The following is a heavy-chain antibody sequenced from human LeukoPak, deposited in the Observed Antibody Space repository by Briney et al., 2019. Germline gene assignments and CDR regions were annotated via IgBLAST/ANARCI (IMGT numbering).Heavy chain of an antibody. V-gene: IGHV4-61*02. CDR3: ARCLSVFAASGGCWAFDI. CDR2: IYTSGST. J-gene: IGHJ3*02. D-gene: IGHD6-13*01. Sequence: SLTLSLTCTVPGGSISSSSYYWRWIRQPAGKGLEWIGRIYTSGSTNYNPSLQSRVTMSVDTSKNQFSLKLSSVTAADTAVYYCARCLSVFAASGGCWAFDIWGEGTMVTVSS. CDR1: GGSISSSSYY.